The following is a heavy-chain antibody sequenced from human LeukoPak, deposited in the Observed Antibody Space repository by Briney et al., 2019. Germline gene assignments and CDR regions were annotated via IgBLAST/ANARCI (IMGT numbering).Heavy chain of an antibody. D-gene: IGHD4-11*01. CDR2: IYSGGST. Sequence: GGSLRLSCAASGFTFSSYAMSWVRQAPGKGLEWVSVIYSGGSTYYADSVKGRFTISRDNSKNTLYLQMNSLRAEDTAVYYCAREIQSMGFDYWGQGTLVTVSS. CDR1: GFTFSSYA. CDR3: AREIQSMGFDY. V-gene: IGHV3-53*01. J-gene: IGHJ4*02.